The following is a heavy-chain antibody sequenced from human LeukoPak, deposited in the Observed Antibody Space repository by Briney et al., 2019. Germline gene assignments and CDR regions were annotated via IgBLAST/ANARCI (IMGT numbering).Heavy chain of an antibody. CDR2: INHSGST. CDR3: AGGRRDGYNFHY. D-gene: IGHD5-24*01. CDR1: GDSVSSSNYY. J-gene: IGHJ4*02. V-gene: IGHV4-39*07. Sequence: SETLSLTCAVSGDSVSSSNYYWSWIRQPPGKGLEWIGEINHSGSTNYNPSLKSRVTISVDTSKNQFSLKLSSVTAADTAVYYCAGGRRDGYNFHYWGQGTLVTVSS.